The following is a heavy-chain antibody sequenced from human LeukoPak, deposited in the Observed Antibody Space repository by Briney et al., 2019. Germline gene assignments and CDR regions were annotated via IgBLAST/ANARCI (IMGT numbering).Heavy chain of an antibody. V-gene: IGHV4-31*03. CDR2: IYYSGST. Sequence: MTSETLSLTCPVSGGSISSGGYYWSWIRQHPGKGLEWIGYIYYSGSTYYNPSLKSRLTISVDTSKTQFSLKLSSVTAADTAVYYCAREAPLYDSSCYSSFDYWGQGTLVTVSS. D-gene: IGHD3-22*01. CDR1: GGSISSGGYY. J-gene: IGHJ4*02. CDR3: AREAPLYDSSCYSSFDY.